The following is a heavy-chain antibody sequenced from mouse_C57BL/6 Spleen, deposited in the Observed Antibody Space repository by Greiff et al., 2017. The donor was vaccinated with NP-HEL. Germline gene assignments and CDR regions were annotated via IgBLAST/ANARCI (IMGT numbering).Heavy chain of an antibody. J-gene: IGHJ2*01. V-gene: IGHV1-4*01. D-gene: IGHD2-1*01. CDR2: INPSSGYT. CDR3: ASDYGNSGDY. Sequence: QVQLKESGAELARPGASVKMSCKASGYTFTSYTMHWVKQRPGQGLEWIGYINPSSGYTKYNQKFKDKATLTADKSSSTAYMQLSSLTSEDSAVYYCASDYGNSGDYWGQGTTLTVSS. CDR1: GYTFTSYT.